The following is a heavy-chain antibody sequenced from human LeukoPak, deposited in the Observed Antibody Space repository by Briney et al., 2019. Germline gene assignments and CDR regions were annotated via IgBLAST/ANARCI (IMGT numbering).Heavy chain of an antibody. CDR2: IIPILGIA. V-gene: IGHV1-69*04. J-gene: IGHJ4*02. Sequence: EASVKVSCKASGGTFSSYAISWVRQAPGQGLEWMGRIIPILGIANYAQKLQGRVTMTTDTSTSTAYMELRSLRSDDTAVYYCARNYGDYWGQGTLVTVSS. D-gene: IGHD4-17*01. CDR3: ARNYGDY. CDR1: GGTFSSYA.